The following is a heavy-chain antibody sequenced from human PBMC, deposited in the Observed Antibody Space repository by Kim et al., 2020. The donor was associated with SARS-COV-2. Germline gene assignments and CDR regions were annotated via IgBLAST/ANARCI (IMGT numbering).Heavy chain of an antibody. CDR2: INHSGST. D-gene: IGHD6-13*01. J-gene: IGHJ5*02. CDR1: GGSFSGYY. V-gene: IGHV4-34*01. CDR3: ARGWPREQQLVQGWFDP. Sequence: SETLSLTCAVYGGSFSGYYWSWIRQPPGKGLEWIGEINHSGSTNYNPSLKSRVTISVDTSKNQFSLKLSSVTAADTAVYYCARGWPREQQLVQGWFDPWGQGTLVTVSS.